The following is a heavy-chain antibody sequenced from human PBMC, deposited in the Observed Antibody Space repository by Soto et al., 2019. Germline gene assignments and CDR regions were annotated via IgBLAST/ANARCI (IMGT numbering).Heavy chain of an antibody. D-gene: IGHD3-10*01. J-gene: IGHJ6*02. V-gene: IGHV1-69*13. CDR1: GGTFSSYA. CDR2: IIPIFGTA. CDR3: ARDPAEVGELLLPYYYYYGMDV. Sequence: ASVKVSCKASGGTFSSYAISWVRQAPGQGLEWMGGIIPIFGTANYAQKFQGRVTITADESTSTAYMELSSLRSEDTAVYYCARDPAEVGELLLPYYYYYGMDVWGQGTTVTVSS.